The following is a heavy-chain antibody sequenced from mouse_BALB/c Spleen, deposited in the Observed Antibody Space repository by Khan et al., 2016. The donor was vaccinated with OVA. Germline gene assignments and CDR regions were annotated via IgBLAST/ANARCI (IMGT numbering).Heavy chain of an antibody. CDR3: AKGGDGSTYAMDY. D-gene: IGHD2-3*01. V-gene: IGHV2-3*01. J-gene: IGHJ4*01. Sequence: QVQLKESGPGLVAPSQSLSITCTVSGFSLTSYGVNWVRQPPGKGLEWLGVIWGDGSTHYHSALISSLRTSQDNSQSHVFLQLNRLQTDDTATDYGAKGGDGSTYAMDYWGQGTSVTVSS. CDR1: GFSLTSYG. CDR2: IWGDGST.